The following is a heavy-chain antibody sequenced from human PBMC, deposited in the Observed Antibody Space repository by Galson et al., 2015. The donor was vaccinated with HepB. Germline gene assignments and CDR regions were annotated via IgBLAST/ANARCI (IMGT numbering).Heavy chain of an antibody. V-gene: IGHV3-11*01. CDR1: GFTFSDYY. CDR3: TRGVYGLDV. J-gene: IGHJ6*02. Sequence: SLRLSCAASGFTFSDYYMSWIRQAPGKGLEWVSSISSSGSSLYYADSVKGRFTISRDNAKNSLFLQMNSLRAGDTAVYYCTRGVYGLDVWGQGTTVTVSS. CDR2: ISSSGSSL.